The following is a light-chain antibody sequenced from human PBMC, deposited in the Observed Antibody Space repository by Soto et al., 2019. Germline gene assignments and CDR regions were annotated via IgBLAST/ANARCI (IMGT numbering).Light chain of an antibody. J-gene: IGKJ4*01. CDR3: SRLA. CDR2: DSS. V-gene: IGKV3-11*01. Sequence: ELVLPQSPATLSLSPGDRATISCRASQSISTHFAWYQQKPGQAPRLLITDSSKRPTGIPSKFSGSVSGTDCTLIISSLEPEDFSLHGCSRLAFGEVTKVEIK. CDR1: QSISTH.